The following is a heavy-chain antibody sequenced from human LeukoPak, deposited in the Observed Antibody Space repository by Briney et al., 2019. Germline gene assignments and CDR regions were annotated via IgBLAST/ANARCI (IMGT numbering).Heavy chain of an antibody. Sequence: KVSGPALVKPTQTLTLTCTFSGFSLSTSGMCVSWIRQPPGKALEWLALIDWDDDKYYSTSLKTRLTISKDTSKNQVVLTMTNTDPVDTATYYCARTRGYSGYDSGDFDYWGQGTLVTVSS. D-gene: IGHD5-12*01. CDR3: ARTRGYSGYDSGDFDY. V-gene: IGHV2-70*01. CDR1: GFSLSTSGMC. J-gene: IGHJ4*02. CDR2: IDWDDDK.